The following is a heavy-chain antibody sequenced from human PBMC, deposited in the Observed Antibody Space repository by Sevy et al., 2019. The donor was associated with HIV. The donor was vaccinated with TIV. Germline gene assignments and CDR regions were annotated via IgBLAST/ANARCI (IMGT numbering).Heavy chain of an antibody. V-gene: IGHV3-48*03. CDR2: ISSSGSTI. J-gene: IGHJ4*02. D-gene: IGHD1-26*01. CDR3: ASHSGSYYY. Sequence: GGSLRLSCAASGFTFSSYEMNWVRQAPGKGLEWVSYISSSGSTIYYADSVKGRFTISRDNAKNSLYLQMNSLRAEYTAVYYCASHSGSYYYWGQGTLVTVSS. CDR1: GFTFSSYE.